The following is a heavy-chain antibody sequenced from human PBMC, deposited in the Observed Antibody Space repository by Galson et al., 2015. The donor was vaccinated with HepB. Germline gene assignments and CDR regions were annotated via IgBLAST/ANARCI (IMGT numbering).Heavy chain of an antibody. J-gene: IGHJ4*02. D-gene: IGHD1-1*01. CDR1: GFTVSSNF. V-gene: IGHV3-53*01. CDR2: IYSGGST. CDR3: ARGYRPRCFDY. Sequence: SLRLSCAASGFTVSSNFMSWVRQAPGKGLEWVSVIYSGGSTYYADSVKGRFTISRDNSKNSLYLQMNSLRAEDTAVYYCARGYRPRCFDYWGQGTLVTVSS.